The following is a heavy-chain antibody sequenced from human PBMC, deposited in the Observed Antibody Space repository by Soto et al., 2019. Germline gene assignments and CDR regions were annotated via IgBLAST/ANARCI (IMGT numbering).Heavy chain of an antibody. CDR3: ARLLYIGGSNVFDY. J-gene: IGHJ4*02. Sequence: EVQLVQSGAEVRKPGESLKISCQPSGYRFTDSWIGWVRQMPGKGLQWMGIIYPADSDTRYGPSFQGQVTISADKSISTAYLHLSDLKASDTAIYYCARLLYIGGSNVFDYWGQGTLVTVSS. V-gene: IGHV5-51*01. D-gene: IGHD3-16*01. CDR2: IYPADSDT. CDR1: GYRFTDSW.